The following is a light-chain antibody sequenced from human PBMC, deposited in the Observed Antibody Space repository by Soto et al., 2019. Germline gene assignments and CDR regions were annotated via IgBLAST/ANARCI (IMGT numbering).Light chain of an antibody. CDR3: QQYARSPRT. V-gene: IGKV3-20*01. CDR2: TAS. Sequence: ETVLTQSPGTLSLSPGEIATLSCRASQNVGNNYIAWYQQKPGQAPTLLIHTASTWATGIPDRFSGSGSGTDFTLTIARLEPEDFAVYYCQQYARSPRTFGQGTKVQIK. J-gene: IGKJ2*02. CDR1: QNVGNNY.